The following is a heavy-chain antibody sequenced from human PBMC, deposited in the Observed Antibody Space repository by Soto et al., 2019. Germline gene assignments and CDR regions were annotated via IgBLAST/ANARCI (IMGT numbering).Heavy chain of an antibody. CDR3: AKEFGWELQLSHPYYNSGMDV. D-gene: IGHD1-1*01. CDR1: GFTFRSYG. J-gene: IGHJ6*02. Sequence: QVQLVESGGGVVQPGRSLRLSCAASGFTFRSYGMHWVRRAPGKGLEWVALMSFDGSNKYYADSVRCRFTISSDNSKSTLYLQMDILRPEDTAVYYCAKEFGWELQLSHPYYNSGMDVWGQGTTVTVSS. CDR2: MSFDGSNK. V-gene: IGHV3-30*18.